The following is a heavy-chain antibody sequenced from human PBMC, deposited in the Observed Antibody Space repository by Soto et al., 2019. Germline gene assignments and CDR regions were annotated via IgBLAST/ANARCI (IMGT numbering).Heavy chain of an antibody. V-gene: IGHV3-15*01. Sequence: GGSLRLSCAASGFTFSDAWMSWVRQAPGKGLEWVARIRRKTDGGATDYNSPVKGRFTISRDDSKNTLYLQMNSLKIEDTAVYSCIRDPWGGSCGITTCHYDVDVWGQGTTGTVSS. J-gene: IGHJ6*02. D-gene: IGHD2-15*01. CDR1: GFTFSDAW. CDR3: IRDPWGGSCGITTCHYDVDV. CDR2: IRRKTDGGAT.